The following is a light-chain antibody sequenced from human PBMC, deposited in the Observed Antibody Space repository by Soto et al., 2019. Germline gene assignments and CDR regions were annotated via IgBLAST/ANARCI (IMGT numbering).Light chain of an antibody. J-gene: IGKJ1*01. Sequence: DIQMTQSPSTLSASVGDRVTVTCRASQSIDKWLAWYQQKPGKAPKLLMYKASLLQSGIPSRFSGSGSGTEFTLTISSLQSDDVASYYCQQYSKYPWTFGPGTKVEV. CDR1: QSIDKW. CDR3: QQYSKYPWT. CDR2: KAS. V-gene: IGKV1-5*03.